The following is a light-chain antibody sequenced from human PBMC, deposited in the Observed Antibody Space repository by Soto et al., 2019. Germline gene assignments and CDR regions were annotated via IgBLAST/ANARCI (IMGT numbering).Light chain of an antibody. CDR1: QRVSSNY. CDR3: QQYGSSGT. J-gene: IGKJ1*01. CDR2: GAS. Sequence: EIMLTQSPGTLSLSPGERATLSCRASQRVSSNYLAWYQQKPGQAPRLLIYGASSRATGIPDRFSGSGSGTDFTLTISRLEPEDFAVYYCQQYGSSGTFGQGTKVDIK. V-gene: IGKV3-20*01.